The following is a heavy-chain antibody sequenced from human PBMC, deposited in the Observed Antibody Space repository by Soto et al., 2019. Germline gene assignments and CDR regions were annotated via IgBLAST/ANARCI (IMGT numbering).Heavy chain of an antibody. J-gene: IGHJ4*02. CDR2: IIPIFGTA. V-gene: IGHV1-69*13. D-gene: IGHD2-2*01. CDR3: ARDRDCSSTSCYPDY. Sequence: ASVKVSCKASGGTFSSYAISWVRQAPGQGLEWMGGIIPIFGTANYAQKFQGRVTITADESTSTAYMELSSLRSEDTAVYYCARDRDCSSTSCYPDYWGQGTLVTVS. CDR1: GGTFSSYA.